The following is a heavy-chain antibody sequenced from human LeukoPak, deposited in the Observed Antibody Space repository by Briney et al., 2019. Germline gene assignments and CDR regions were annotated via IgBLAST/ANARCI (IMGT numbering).Heavy chain of an antibody. J-gene: IGHJ4*02. D-gene: IGHD3-3*01. CDR1: GGSFSGYY. CDR2: INHSGST. CDR3: AASHYDFWSGYYPFDY. V-gene: IGHV4-34*01. Sequence: PSETLSLTCAVYGGSFSGYYWSRIRQPPGKGLEWIGEINHSGSTNYNPSLKSRVTISVDTSKNQFSLKLSSVTAADTAVYYCAASHYDFWSGYYPFDYWGQGTLVTVSS.